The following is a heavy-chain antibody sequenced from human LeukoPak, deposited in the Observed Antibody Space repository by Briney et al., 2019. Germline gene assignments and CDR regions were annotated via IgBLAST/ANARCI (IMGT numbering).Heavy chain of an antibody. CDR3: ARHLDPSTASDYFDY. D-gene: IGHD4-17*01. CDR2: INHSGST. Sequence: SETLSLTCAVYGGSFSGYYWSWIRQPPGKGLEWIGEINHSGSTNYNPSLKSRVTISVDTSKNQFSLKLSSVTAADTAVYYCARHLDPSTASDYFDYWGQGTLVTVSS. J-gene: IGHJ4*02. V-gene: IGHV4-34*01. CDR1: GGSFSGYY.